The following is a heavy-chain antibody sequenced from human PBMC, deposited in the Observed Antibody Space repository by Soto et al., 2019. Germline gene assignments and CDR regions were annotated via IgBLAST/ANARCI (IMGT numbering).Heavy chain of an antibody. CDR3: ARVGHVTNYGMAV. D-gene: IGHD1-26*01. CDR2: IIPFFGTS. CDR1: GGTFSSYP. V-gene: IGHV1-69*13. Sequence: SVKVSCKASGGTFSSYPINWVRQAPGQGLEWMGGIIPFFGTSNIAQKFQGRVTIIADESTSTVYMELRGLRSEDTAVYYCARVGHVTNYGMAVWGQGTTVTVSS. J-gene: IGHJ6*02.